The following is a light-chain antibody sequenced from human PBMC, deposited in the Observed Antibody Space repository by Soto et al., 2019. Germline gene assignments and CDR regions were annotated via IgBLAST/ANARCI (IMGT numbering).Light chain of an antibody. V-gene: IGLV2-8*01. CDR2: EVS. CDR1: SSDVGGYNY. CDR3: SSYAGSNNFV. J-gene: IGLJ1*01. Sequence: QSALTQPASVSGSPGQSITISCTGTSSDVGGYNYVSWYQQYPGKAPKLMIYEVSERPSGVPDRFSGSKSSNTASLTVSGLQAEDEADYYCSSYAGSNNFVFGTGTKVTVL.